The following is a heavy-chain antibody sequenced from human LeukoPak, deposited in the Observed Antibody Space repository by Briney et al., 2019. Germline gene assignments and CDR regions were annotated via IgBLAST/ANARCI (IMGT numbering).Heavy chain of an antibody. V-gene: IGHV1-24*01. CDR3: ATDRKYGGYGYFDY. CDR2: FDPEDGET. CDR1: GYTLTELS. D-gene: IGHD5-12*01. J-gene: IGHJ4*02. Sequence: GASVKVSCKVSGYTLTELSMHWVRQAPGKGREWMGGFDPEDGETIYAQKFQGRVTMTEDTSTDTAYMELSTLRSEDTAVYYCATDRKYGGYGYFDYWGQGTLVTVSS.